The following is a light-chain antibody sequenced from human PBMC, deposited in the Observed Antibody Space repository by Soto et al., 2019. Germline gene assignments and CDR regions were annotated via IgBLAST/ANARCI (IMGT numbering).Light chain of an antibody. CDR2: GAS. CDR3: QQYNNWART. V-gene: IGKV3-15*01. J-gene: IGKJ1*01. CDR1: QSVSNN. Sequence: VMTQSPATLSVSPGERATLSCRASQSVSNNLAWYQQKRGQAPRLLMYGASTRATGIPARFSGSGSGTEFTLTISSLQSADFAVYFCQQYNNWARTFGQGGNVDI.